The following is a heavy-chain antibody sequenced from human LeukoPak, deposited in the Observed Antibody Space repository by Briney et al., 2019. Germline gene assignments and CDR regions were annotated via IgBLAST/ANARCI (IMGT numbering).Heavy chain of an antibody. CDR1: GYSFTNYW. CDR3: ARHEMGIQLWSYES. CDR2: IYPGDSDI. J-gene: IGHJ4*02. Sequence: GESLKISCQASGYSFTNYWIAWVRQMPGRGREWMGIIYPGDSDIRYRPSFRGQVTFSADKSINTAYLQWSSLKASDTAMYFCARHEMGIQLWSYESWGQGTLVTVSS. D-gene: IGHD5-18*01. V-gene: IGHV5-51*01.